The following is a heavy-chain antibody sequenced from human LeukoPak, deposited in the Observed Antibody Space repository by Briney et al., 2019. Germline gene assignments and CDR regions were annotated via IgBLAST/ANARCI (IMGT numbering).Heavy chain of an antibody. CDR1: RFTFSTYG. V-gene: IGHV3-30*03. Sequence: GGSLRLSCAASRFTFSTYGMHWVRQAPGKGLEWVAFISYDGINKYYADSVKSRFTISRDNSKSTLYLQMSSLRAEDTAVYYCARDSDGMSVWGLGTTVTVSS. CDR2: ISYDGINK. J-gene: IGHJ6*02. CDR3: ARDSDGMSV.